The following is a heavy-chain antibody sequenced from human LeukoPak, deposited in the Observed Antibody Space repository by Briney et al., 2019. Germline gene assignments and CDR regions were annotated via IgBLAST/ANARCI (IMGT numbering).Heavy chain of an antibody. CDR2: IYYSGST. Sequence: SETLSLTCTVSGGSISSSSYYWGWIRQPPGKGLEWIGSIYYSGSTYYNPSLKSRVTISVDTSKNQFSLRLSSVTAADTAVYYCARADSSGYTQGVAFLDYWGQGTLVTVSS. J-gene: IGHJ4*02. D-gene: IGHD3-22*01. CDR1: GGSISSSSYY. V-gene: IGHV4-39*01. CDR3: ARADSSGYTQGVAFLDY.